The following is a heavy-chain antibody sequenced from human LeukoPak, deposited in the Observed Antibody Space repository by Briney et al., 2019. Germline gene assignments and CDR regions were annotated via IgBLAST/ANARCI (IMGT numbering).Heavy chain of an antibody. J-gene: IGHJ4*02. CDR3: ARLNRAMVRGVPDY. V-gene: IGHV3-30*09. Sequence: GGSLRLSCAASGFTFSSYAMHWVRQAPGKGLEWVAVISYDGSNKYYADSVKGRFAISRDNSKNTLYLQMNSLRAEDTAVYYCARLNRAMVRGVPDYWGQGTLVTVSP. CDR1: GFTFSSYA. D-gene: IGHD3-10*01. CDR2: ISYDGSNK.